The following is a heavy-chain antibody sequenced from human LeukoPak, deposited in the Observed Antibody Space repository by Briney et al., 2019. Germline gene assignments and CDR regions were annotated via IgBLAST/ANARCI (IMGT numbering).Heavy chain of an antibody. CDR3: ARDRKYYYHMDV. D-gene: IGHD1-14*01. V-gene: IGHV4-59*12. CDR2: IYYSGST. CDR1: GGSISSYY. Sequence: SETLSLTCTVSGGSISSYYWSWIRQPPGKGLEWIGYIYYSGSTNYNPSLKSRVTISVDTSKNQFSLNLSSVTAADTAVYYCARDRKYYYHMDVWGKGTTVTVSS. J-gene: IGHJ6*04.